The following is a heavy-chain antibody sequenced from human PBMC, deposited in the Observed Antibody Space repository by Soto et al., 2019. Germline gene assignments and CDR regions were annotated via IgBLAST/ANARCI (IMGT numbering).Heavy chain of an antibody. J-gene: IGHJ4*02. V-gene: IGHV3-23*01. D-gene: IGHD3-22*01. CDR2: ISGSGGST. Sequence: GGSLRLSCAASGFTFSSYAMSWVRQAPGKGLEWVSAISGSGGSTYYADSVKGRFTISRDNSKNTLYLQMNSLRAEDTAVYYCAKDNTRTLEDYYDSNYPFDYWGQGTLVTVSS. CDR3: AKDNTRTLEDYYDSNYPFDY. CDR1: GFTFSSYA.